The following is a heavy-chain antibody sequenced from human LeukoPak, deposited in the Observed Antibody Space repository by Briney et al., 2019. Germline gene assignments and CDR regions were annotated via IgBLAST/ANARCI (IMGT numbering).Heavy chain of an antibody. CDR1: GYTFTSYG. D-gene: IGHD2-2*01. Sequence: ASVKVSCKASGYTFTSYGISWVRQAPGQGLEWMGWISAYNGNTNYAQKLQGRVTMTTDTSTSTAYMELRSLRSDDTAVYYCARVPIVVVPAATMPDYYYYYMDVWGKETTVTVSS. CDR2: ISAYNGNT. V-gene: IGHV1-18*01. J-gene: IGHJ6*03. CDR3: ARVPIVVVPAATMPDYYYYYMDV.